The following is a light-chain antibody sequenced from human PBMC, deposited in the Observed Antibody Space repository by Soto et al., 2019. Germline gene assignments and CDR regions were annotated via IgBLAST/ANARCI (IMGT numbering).Light chain of an antibody. J-gene: IGKJ1*01. CDR2: GAS. V-gene: IGKV3-20*01. CDR1: QSVSVNY. CDR3: QQYGKRPRI. Sequence: EIVLTQSPGTLPLSPGERATLSCRASQSVSVNYLAWYQQRPGQAPRLLIHGASRSASGNPDSFSGSGSGTDFTLTIIRREPEDFAVYHCQQYGKRPRIVGHWIKVEVK.